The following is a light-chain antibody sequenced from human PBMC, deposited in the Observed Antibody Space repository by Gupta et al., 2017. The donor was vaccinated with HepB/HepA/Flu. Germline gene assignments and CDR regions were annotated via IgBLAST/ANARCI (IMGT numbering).Light chain of an antibody. J-gene: IGKJ3*01. Sequence: VMPHSPYSLAVSLCEPSTINCKSSQSVLYSSNNKNYLAWYQQKPGQPPKLLIYWASTRESGVPDRFSGSGSGTDFTLTISSLQAEDVAVYYCQQYYSTPPTFGPGTKVEIK. CDR3: QQYYSTPPT. V-gene: IGKV4-1*01. CDR2: WAS. CDR1: QSVLYSSNNKNY.